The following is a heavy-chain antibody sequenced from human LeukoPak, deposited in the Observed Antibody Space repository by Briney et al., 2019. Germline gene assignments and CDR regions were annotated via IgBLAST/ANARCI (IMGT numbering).Heavy chain of an antibody. CDR1: GYSFTSYW. CDR3: ARHRALGRPLTEPPDY. J-gene: IGHJ4*02. D-gene: IGHD4/OR15-4a*01. CDR2: IYPGDSDT. V-gene: IGHV5-51*01. Sequence: PGESLKISCKGSGYSFTSYWIGWVRQMPGKGLEWMGIIYPGDSDTRYSPSFQGQVTISADKSISTAYLQWSSPKASDTAMYYCARHRALGRPLTEPPDYWGQGTLVTVSS.